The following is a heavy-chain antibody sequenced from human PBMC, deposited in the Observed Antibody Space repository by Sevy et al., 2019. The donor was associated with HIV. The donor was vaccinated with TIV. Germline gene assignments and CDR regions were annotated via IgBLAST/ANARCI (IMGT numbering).Heavy chain of an antibody. CDR2: AYYRSTWHK. J-gene: IGHJ4*02. D-gene: IGHD1-20*01. CDR3: ASDHNFVLDY. V-gene: IGHV6-1*01. CDR1: GDTVSSDSAA. Sequence: SQTLSLTCAISGDTVSSDSAAWNWIRQSPARGLEWLGRAYYRSTWHKDYATSLNSRMTINTDTSKNQFSLQLNSVTPDDTAVYFCASDHNFVLDYWGQGILVTVSS.